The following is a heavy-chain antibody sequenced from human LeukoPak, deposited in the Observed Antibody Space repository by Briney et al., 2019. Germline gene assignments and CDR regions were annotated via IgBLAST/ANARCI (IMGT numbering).Heavy chain of an antibody. CDR3: ARAVVWWLVRSLYFDY. Sequence: SETLSLTCAVYGGSFSGYYWSWIRQPPGKGLEWIGEINHSGSTNYNPSLKSRVTISVDTSKNQFSLKLSSVTAADTAVYYRARAVVWWLVRSLYFDYWGQGTLVTVSS. V-gene: IGHV4-34*01. CDR1: GGSFSGYY. CDR2: INHSGST. J-gene: IGHJ4*02. D-gene: IGHD6-19*01.